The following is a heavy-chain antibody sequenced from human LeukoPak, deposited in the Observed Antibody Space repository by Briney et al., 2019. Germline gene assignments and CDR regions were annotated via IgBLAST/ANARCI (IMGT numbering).Heavy chain of an antibody. CDR3: AKDGVGVVPAAIEYFQH. Sequence: GGSLRLSCAASGFTFSSYGMHWVRQAPGKGLEWGAVISYDGSNKYYADSVKGRFTISRDNSKNTPYLQMNSLRAEDTAVYYCAKDGVGVVPAAIEYFQHWGQGTLVTVSS. J-gene: IGHJ1*01. CDR1: GFTFSSYG. D-gene: IGHD2-2*02. V-gene: IGHV3-30*18. CDR2: ISYDGSNK.